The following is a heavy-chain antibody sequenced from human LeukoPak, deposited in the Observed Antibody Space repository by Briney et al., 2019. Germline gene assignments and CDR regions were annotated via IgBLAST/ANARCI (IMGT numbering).Heavy chain of an antibody. V-gene: IGHV3-9*01. D-gene: IGHD6-19*01. CDR3: AKVGSGWSIDY. J-gene: IGHJ4*02. CDR2: ISWNSGSI. Sequence: GGSLRLSCAASGFTFDDYAMHWVRQAPGKGLEWVLGISWNSGSIGYADSVKGRFTISRDNAKNSLYLQMNSLRAEDTALYYCAKVGSGWSIDYWGQGTLVTVSS. CDR1: GFTFDDYA.